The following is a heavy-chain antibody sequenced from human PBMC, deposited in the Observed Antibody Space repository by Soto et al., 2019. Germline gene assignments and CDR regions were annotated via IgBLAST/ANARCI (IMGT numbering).Heavy chain of an antibody. J-gene: IGHJ4*02. CDR2: IIPIFGTA. D-gene: IGHD2-2*02. CDR3: FRSYCSSTSCYTSDFDY. Sequence: KVSCKASGGTFSSYAISWVRQAPGQGLEWMGGIIPIFGTANYAQKFQGRVTITADKSTSTAYMELSSLRSEDTAVYYCFRSYCSSTSCYTSDFDYWGQGTLVTVSS. V-gene: IGHV1-69*06. CDR1: GGTFSSYA.